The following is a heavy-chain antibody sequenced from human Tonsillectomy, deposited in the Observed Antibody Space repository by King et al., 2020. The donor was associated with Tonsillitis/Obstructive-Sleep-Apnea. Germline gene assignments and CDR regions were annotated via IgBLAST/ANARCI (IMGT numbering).Heavy chain of an antibody. Sequence: VQLVESGGGLVQPGGSLRLSCAASGFTFSNYDMNWVRQAPGKGLEWCSYISSSSGTIYYADSVKGRFTISRDNAKNSLFLQMNSLRDEDTAVYYCARRFGYWGQGTLVTVSS. CDR1: GFTFSNYD. CDR3: ARRFGY. J-gene: IGHJ4*02. CDR2: ISSSSGTI. V-gene: IGHV3-48*02.